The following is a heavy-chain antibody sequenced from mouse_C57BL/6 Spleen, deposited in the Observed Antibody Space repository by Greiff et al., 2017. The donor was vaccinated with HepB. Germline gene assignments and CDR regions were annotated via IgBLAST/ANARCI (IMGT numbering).Heavy chain of an antibody. CDR1: GFSLTSYG. D-gene: IGHD1-1*01. Sequence: VKLVESGPGLVQPSQSLSITCTVSGFSLTSYGVHWVRQSPGKGLEWLGVIWSGGSTDYNAAFISRLSISKDNSKSQVFFKMNSLQADDTAIYYCARRGYGRGWYFDYWGQGTTLTVSS. J-gene: IGHJ2*01. V-gene: IGHV2-2*01. CDR3: ARRGYGRGWYFDY. CDR2: IWSGGST.